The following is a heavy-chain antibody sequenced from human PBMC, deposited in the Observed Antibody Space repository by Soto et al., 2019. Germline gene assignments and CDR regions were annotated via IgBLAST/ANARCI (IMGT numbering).Heavy chain of an antibody. J-gene: IGHJ5*02. CDR3: ARGRGYSYGLDP. D-gene: IGHD5-18*01. Sequence: SETLSLTCTVSGDSISSSNNYWSWNRQPPGEGLEWIGFISYSGTTSYSPSLKSRLAISLDTSKNQFSLSLSSVTAADTAVYYCARGRGYSYGLDPWGQGTLVT. CDR1: GDSISSSNNY. V-gene: IGHV4-30-4*01. CDR2: ISYSGTT.